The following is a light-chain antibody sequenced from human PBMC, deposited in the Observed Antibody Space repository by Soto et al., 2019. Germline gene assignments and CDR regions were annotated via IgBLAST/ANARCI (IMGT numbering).Light chain of an antibody. CDR1: QSGSSSH. CDR3: QQYGSSLWT. J-gene: IGKJ1*01. V-gene: IGKV3-20*01. Sequence: EIVLTQSPGTLSLSPGESATLSCRAAQSGSSSHFAWYQQKPGQAPRLLIYGASNRATGIPDRFSGSGSGTDFTLSISRLEPEDFAVYYCQQYGSSLWTLGQGTKVDIK. CDR2: GAS.